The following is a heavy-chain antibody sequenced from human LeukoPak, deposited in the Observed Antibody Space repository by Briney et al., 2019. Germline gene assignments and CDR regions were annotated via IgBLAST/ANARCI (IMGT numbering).Heavy chain of an antibody. CDR1: GFTFSSYW. V-gene: IGHV3-7*01. CDR3: ARDSIAAAGRHGMDV. Sequence: GGSLRLSCAASGFTFSSYWMSWVRQAPGKGLEWVANIKQDGSEKYYVDSVKGRFTISRDNAKNSLYLQMNSLRAEDTAVYYCARDSIAAAGRHGMDVRGQGTTVTVSS. J-gene: IGHJ6*02. CDR2: IKQDGSEK. D-gene: IGHD6-13*01.